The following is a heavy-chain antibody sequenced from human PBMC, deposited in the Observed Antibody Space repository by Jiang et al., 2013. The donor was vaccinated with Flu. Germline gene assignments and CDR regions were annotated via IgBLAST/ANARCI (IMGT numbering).Heavy chain of an antibody. CDR1: GFTFSSYS. Sequence: VQLLESGGGLVQPGGSLRLSCAASGFTFSSYSMNWVRQAPGKGLEYVSYITSSSSTIYYVDSVKGRFTISRDNAKNSLYLQMNSLRDEDTAVYYCARGPDYADYGRLVDYWGQGTLVTVSS. CDR2: ITSSSSTI. J-gene: IGHJ4*02. CDR3: ARGPDYADYGRLVDY. D-gene: IGHD4-17*01. V-gene: IGHV3-48*02.